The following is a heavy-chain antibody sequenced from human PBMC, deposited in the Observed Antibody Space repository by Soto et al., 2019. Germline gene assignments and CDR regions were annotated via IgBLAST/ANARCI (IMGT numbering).Heavy chain of an antibody. CDR2: IYYSGST. Sequence: QVQLQESGPGLVKPSDTLSLTCAVSGYSISSSNWWGWIRQPPGKGLEWIGYIYYSGSTYYNPSLKSRVTMSVDTSKNQFSLKLSSVTAVDTAVYYWARMGIAAAQDAFDIWGQGTMVTVSS. D-gene: IGHD6-13*01. CDR1: GYSISSSNW. V-gene: IGHV4-28*01. CDR3: ARMGIAAAQDAFDI. J-gene: IGHJ3*02.